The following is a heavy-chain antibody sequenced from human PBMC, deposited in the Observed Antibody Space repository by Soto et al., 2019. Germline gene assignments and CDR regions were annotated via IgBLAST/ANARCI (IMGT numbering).Heavy chain of an antibody. V-gene: IGHV4-30-4*01. CDR3: ARARGSGYDRGVYYYYYGMDV. CDR2: IYYSGST. J-gene: IGHJ6*02. Sequence: SETLSLTCTVSGGSISSGDYYWSWIRQPPGKGLEWIGFIYYSGSTYYNPSLKSRVTISVDTSKNQFSPKLSSVTAADTAVYYCARARGSGYDRGVYYYYYGMDVWGQGTTVTVSS. D-gene: IGHD5-12*01. CDR1: GGSISSGDYY.